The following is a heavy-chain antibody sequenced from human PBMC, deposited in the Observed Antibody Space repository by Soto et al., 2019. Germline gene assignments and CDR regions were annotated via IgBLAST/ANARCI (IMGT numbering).Heavy chain of an antibody. V-gene: IGHV1-18*01. CDR2: ISAHNGNT. CDR3: ARGRDGDY. Sequence: QVHLVQSGAEVKKPGASVKVSCKASGYTFTSYGITWVRQAPGQGLEWMGWISAHNGNTDYAQKLQGRVIVTRDTSTSTAYMELRSLRSDDTAVHYCARGRDGDYWGQGALVTVSS. CDR1: GYTFTSYG. D-gene: IGHD6-6*01. J-gene: IGHJ4*02.